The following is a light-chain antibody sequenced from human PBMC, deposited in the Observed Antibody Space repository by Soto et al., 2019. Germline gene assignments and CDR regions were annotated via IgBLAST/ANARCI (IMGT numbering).Light chain of an antibody. CDR1: QDIRQF. V-gene: IGKV1-33*01. Sequence: DNPMTQSPSSLSASVGDRVTITCQASQDIRQFLNWYQHKPGTAPNLLIYGAAILETGVPSRFSGSGSGTDFTFTISSLQPEDIATYYCQQYGDLPYTFGQGTKLEIK. J-gene: IGKJ2*01. CDR2: GAA. CDR3: QQYGDLPYT.